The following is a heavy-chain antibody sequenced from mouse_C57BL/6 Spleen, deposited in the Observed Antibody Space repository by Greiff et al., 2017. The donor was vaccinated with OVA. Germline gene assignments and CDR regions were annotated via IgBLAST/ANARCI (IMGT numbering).Heavy chain of an antibody. J-gene: IGHJ4*01. Sequence: QVRLQQPGAELVRPGSSVTLSCKASGYTFTSYWMHWVKQRPIQGLEWIGNIDPSDSETHYNQKFKDKATLTVDKSSSTAYMQLSSLTSEDSAVYYCASYYEGAMDYWGQGTSVTVSS. CDR1: GYTFTSYW. V-gene: IGHV1-52*01. D-gene: IGHD2-4*01. CDR3: ASYYEGAMDY. CDR2: IDPSDSET.